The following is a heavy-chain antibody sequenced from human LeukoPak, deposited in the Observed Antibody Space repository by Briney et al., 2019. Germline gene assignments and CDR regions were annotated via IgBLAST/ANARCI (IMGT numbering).Heavy chain of an antibody. D-gene: IGHD2-2*01. Sequence: GGSLRLSCAASGFTFSSYSMTWVRQAPGPGLEWVSSISSSSSYIYYADSAKGRFTISRDNAKNSLYLQMNSLRAEDTAVYYCARDPSDCSSTSCYDYYYYYGMDVWGQGTTVTVSS. J-gene: IGHJ6*02. CDR3: ARDPSDCSSTSCYDYYYYYGMDV. CDR1: GFTFSSYS. V-gene: IGHV3-21*01. CDR2: ISSSSSYI.